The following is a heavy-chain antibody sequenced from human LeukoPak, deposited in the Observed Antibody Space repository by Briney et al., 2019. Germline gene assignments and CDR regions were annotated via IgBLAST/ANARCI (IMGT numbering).Heavy chain of an antibody. V-gene: IGHV1-2*02. Sequence: ASVKVSCKASGYTFTGYYMHWVRQAPGQGLEWMGWISPNSGGTNYAQKFQGRVTMTRDTSISTAYMELSRLRSDDTAVYYCAREEMTTVTTDAFDIWGQGTMVTVSS. CDR2: ISPNSGGT. CDR1: GYTFTGYY. J-gene: IGHJ3*02. CDR3: AREEMTTVTTDAFDI. D-gene: IGHD4-17*01.